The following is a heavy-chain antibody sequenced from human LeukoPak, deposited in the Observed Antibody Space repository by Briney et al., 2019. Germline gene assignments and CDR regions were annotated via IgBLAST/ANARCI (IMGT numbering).Heavy chain of an antibody. J-gene: IGHJ4*02. D-gene: IGHD2-15*01. Sequence: PGASLRLSCAASGFTFSSYAMSWVRQAPGKGLEWVSAISGSGGSTYYADSVKGRFTISRGNSKNTLYLQMNSLRAEDTAVYYCAKDACSGGSCYYDYWGQGTLVTVSS. CDR1: GFTFSSYA. CDR2: ISGSGGST. V-gene: IGHV3-23*01. CDR3: AKDACSGGSCYYDY.